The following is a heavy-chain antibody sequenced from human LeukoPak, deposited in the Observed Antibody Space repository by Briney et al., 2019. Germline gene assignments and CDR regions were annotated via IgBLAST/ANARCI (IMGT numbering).Heavy chain of an antibody. J-gene: IGHJ4*02. V-gene: IGHV3-7*01. Sequence: GGSLRLSCAASGFTFSTYWMSWVRQAPGKGLEWVANIKEDGSEKYYVDSVKGRFTISRDNAKSSLYLQMNSLRAEDTAIYYCAQSFDNWGQGTLVTVSS. CDR3: AQSFDN. CDR1: GFTFSTYW. CDR2: IKEDGSEK.